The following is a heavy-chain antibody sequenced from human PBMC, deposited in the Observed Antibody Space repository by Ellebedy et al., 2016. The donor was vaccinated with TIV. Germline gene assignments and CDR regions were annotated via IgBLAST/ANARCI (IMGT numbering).Heavy chain of an antibody. Sequence: MPSETLSLTCTVSGGSISSYYWSWIRQPPGKGLEWIGYIYYSGSTNYNPSLKSRVTIPVDTSKNQFSLKLSSVTAADTAVYYCARDLSGSDHFDYWGQGTLVTVSS. V-gene: IGHV4-59*01. D-gene: IGHD6-19*01. J-gene: IGHJ4*02. CDR3: ARDLSGSDHFDY. CDR2: IYYSGST. CDR1: GGSISSYY.